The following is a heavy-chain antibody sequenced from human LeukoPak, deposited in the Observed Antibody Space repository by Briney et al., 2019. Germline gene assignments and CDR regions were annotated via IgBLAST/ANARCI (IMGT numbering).Heavy chain of an antibody. J-gene: IGHJ4*02. Sequence: GGSLSLSCAASGFIFNKYWMTWVRQAPGEAPVWVANIKQNGGEIHYLDSVKGRFTISRDDAKNSSYLQMNSLRVEDTARYFCARDLPFDLWGQGTLVTVSS. CDR3: ARDLPFDL. CDR2: IKQNGGEI. CDR1: GFIFNKYW. V-gene: IGHV3-7*03.